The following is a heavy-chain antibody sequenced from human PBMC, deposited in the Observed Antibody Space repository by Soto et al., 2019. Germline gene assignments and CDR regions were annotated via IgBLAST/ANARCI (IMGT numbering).Heavy chain of an antibody. CDR3: IKGGWLDY. V-gene: IGHV3-23*01. J-gene: IGHJ4*02. Sequence: EVHLLESGGGLVQPGGSLRLSCAASEFTFSIFDMSWVRQAPGKGLEWVSMISDSGDRTYYAGSVRGRFTMSRDNSKNKVYLQMDSLRAEDTAVYYCIKGGWLDYWGQGTLVTVSS. D-gene: IGHD5-12*01. CDR1: EFTFSIFD. CDR2: ISDSGDRT.